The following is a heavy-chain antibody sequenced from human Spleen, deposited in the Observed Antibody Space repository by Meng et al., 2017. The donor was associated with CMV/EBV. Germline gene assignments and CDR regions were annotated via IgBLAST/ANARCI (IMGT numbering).Heavy chain of an antibody. CDR1: GGSFSGYY. J-gene: IGHJ5*02. CDR2: IYYSGRT. V-gene: IGHV4-34*01. D-gene: IGHD6-13*01. CDR3: ARPIAAAGWFDP. Sequence: QVQLKQWGAGLLKPSETLSLTCAVYGGSFSGYYWGWIRQPPGKGLEWIGSIYYSGRTYYNPSLKSRVTISVDTSKNQFSLKLSSVTAADTAVYYCARPIAAAGWFDPWGQGTLVTVSS.